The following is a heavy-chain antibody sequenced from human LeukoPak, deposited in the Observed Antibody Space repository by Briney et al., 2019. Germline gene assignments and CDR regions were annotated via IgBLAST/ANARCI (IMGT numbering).Heavy chain of an antibody. CDR1: GDSVSSNDAA. CDR2: TFYRSKWYY. CDR3: AKNGQSGFSFDP. V-gene: IGHV6-1*01. J-gene: IGHJ5*02. D-gene: IGHD3-3*01. Sequence: SQTLSLTCAISGDSVSSNDAAWNWIRQSPSRGLEWLGRTFYRSKWYYDSAVSVKSRITINPDTSKNQFSLKLNSVTAADTAVYYCAKNGQSGFSFDPWGQGTLVTVSS.